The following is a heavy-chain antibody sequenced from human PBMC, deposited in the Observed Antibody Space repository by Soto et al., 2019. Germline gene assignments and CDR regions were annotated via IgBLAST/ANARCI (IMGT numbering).Heavy chain of an antibody. V-gene: IGHV4-30-2*01. D-gene: IGHD2-2*01. CDR1: GGSITSSSYS. J-gene: IGHJ5*02. Sequence: SETLSLTCAVSGGSITSSSYSWSWIRQPPGKGLEWIGYIYHSGSTYYNPSLKSRVTISVDRSKNQFSLKLSSVTAADTAVYYCARVPDRWGQGTLVTVSS. CDR3: ARVPDR. CDR2: IYHSGST.